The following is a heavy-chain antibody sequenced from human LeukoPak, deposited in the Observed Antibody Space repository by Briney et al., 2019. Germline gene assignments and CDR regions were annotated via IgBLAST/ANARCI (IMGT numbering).Heavy chain of an antibody. Sequence: PSETLSLTCTVSGGSISSSSYYWSWIRQPAGKGLEWIGRIYTSGSTNYNPSLKSRVTISVDTSKNQFSLKLSSVTAADTAVYYCARTVYHAFDIWGQGTMVTVSS. CDR3: ARTVYHAFDI. CDR1: GGSISSSSYY. D-gene: IGHD3-16*01. CDR2: IYTSGST. J-gene: IGHJ3*02. V-gene: IGHV4-61*02.